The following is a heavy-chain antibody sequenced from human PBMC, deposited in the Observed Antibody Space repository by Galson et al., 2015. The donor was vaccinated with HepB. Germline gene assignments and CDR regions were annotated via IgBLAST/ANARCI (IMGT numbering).Heavy chain of an antibody. V-gene: IGHV1-18*01. CDR1: GYTFSNYG. Sequence: SVKVSCKASGYTFSNYGISWLRQAPGQGLEWMGWISGYDGSTNYPQTLQGRVIMTTDRSTNTGYMEVRSLRSDDTAIYYCARDSRLELRLNNYYYYGMDVWGQGTTVTVS. CDR2: ISGYDGST. CDR3: ARDSRLELRLNNYYYYGMDV. D-gene: IGHD1-7*01. J-gene: IGHJ6*02.